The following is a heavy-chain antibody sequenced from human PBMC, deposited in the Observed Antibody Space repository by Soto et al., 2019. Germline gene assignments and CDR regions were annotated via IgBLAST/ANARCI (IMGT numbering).Heavy chain of an antibody. D-gene: IGHD1-26*01. V-gene: IGHV1-2*04. CDR2: INPDRGGT. CDR3: ARERISGAYFPY. Sequence: QVQLVQSGAEVKKPGASVKVSCKTSGYTFTGYYLHWVRQAPGQGLEWMGWINPDRGGTKYAQKFQGWVTMTRDTSISTAYMELSRLTVDDTAVYYCARERISGAYFPYWGQGTLVTVSS. CDR1: GYTFTGYY. J-gene: IGHJ4*02.